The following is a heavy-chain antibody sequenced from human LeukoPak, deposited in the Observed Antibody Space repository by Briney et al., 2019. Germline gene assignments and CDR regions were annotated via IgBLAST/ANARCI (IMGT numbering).Heavy chain of an antibody. D-gene: IGHD1-26*01. J-gene: IGHJ6*03. CDR2: INPNSGGT. CDR1: GYTFTGYY. Sequence: ASVEVSCKASGYTFTGYYMHWVRQAPGQGLEWMGWINPNSGGTNYAQKFQGRVTMTRDTSISTAYMELSRLRSDDTAVYYCARVSGSYYYYYMDVWGKGTTVTVSS. V-gene: IGHV1-2*02. CDR3: ARVSGSYYYYYMDV.